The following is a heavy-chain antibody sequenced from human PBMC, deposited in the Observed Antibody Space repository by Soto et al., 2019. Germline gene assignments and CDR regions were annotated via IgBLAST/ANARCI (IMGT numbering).Heavy chain of an antibody. V-gene: IGHV1-2*02. J-gene: IGHJ3*02. D-gene: IGHD3-3*01. Sequence: QLHLVQSGAVVKKPGASVTVSCSASGYPVTAYYMHWVRQAPGRGLEWMGGINPATGAAKYTQTFQGRLTMTRDTSTSTVFMELSGLTSEDTAVFYFARGGGVGVAGSAAFDMWGQGTLVTVSS. CDR3: ARGGGVGVAGSAAFDM. CDR1: GYPVTAYY. CDR2: INPATGAA.